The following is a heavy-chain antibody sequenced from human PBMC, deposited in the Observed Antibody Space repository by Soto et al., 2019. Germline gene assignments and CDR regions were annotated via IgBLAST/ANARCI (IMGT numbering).Heavy chain of an antibody. J-gene: IGHJ3*01. Sequence: EVQLVESGGGLVQPGGSVRLSCAVSGFTLTNYAMSWVRQAPGKGLEWVAWIRASGDRKYYADSVKGWFTISKDNSKNTLWLEMNRLRAEDSAVYHCEGSWTWGQGTMVTVSS. CDR3: EGSWT. CDR1: GFTLTNYA. CDR2: IRASGDRK. V-gene: IGHV3-23*04.